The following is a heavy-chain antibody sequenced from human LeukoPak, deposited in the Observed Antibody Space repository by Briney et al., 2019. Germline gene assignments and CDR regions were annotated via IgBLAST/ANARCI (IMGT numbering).Heavy chain of an antibody. Sequence: PSETLSLTCTVSGGSISSSSYYWGWIRQPPGKGLEWIGSIYYSGSTYYNPSLKSRVTISVDTSKNQLSLRLSSVTAADTAVYYCARDLIAENTHYYYGMDVRGQGTTVTVSS. J-gene: IGHJ6*02. CDR3: ARDLIAENTHYYYGMDV. D-gene: IGHD3-16*02. CDR1: GGSISSSSYY. V-gene: IGHV4-39*07. CDR2: IYYSGST.